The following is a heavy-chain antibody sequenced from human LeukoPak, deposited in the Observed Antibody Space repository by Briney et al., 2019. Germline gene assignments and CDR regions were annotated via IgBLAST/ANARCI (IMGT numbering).Heavy chain of an antibody. V-gene: IGHV4-61*02. CDR3: ARASQSPYSIAARPSYYMDV. CDR1: GGSISSGSYY. Sequence: SETLSLTCTVSGGSISSGSYYWSWIRQPAGKGLEWIGRIYTSGSTNYNPSLKSRVTISVDTSKNQFSLKLSSVTAADTAVYYCARASQSPYSIAARPSYYMDVWGKGTTVTVSS. J-gene: IGHJ6*03. D-gene: IGHD6-6*01. CDR2: IYTSGST.